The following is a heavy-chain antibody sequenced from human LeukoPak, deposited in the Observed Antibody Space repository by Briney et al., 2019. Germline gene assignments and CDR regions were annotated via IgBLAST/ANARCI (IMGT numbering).Heavy chain of an antibody. CDR1: GDSITNFY. J-gene: IGHJ5*02. D-gene: IGHD3-22*01. Sequence: PSETLSLTCAVSGDSITNFYWSWIRQSPGKGLEWIGGIYTSGSTKYHPSLKSRATISVDTSKNQFFLKLFSVTAADTAVYYCARCNAPYYYDSTGYYWFDPWGQGTLVTVSS. V-gene: IGHV4-4*09. CDR2: IYTSGST. CDR3: ARCNAPYYYDSTGYYWFDP.